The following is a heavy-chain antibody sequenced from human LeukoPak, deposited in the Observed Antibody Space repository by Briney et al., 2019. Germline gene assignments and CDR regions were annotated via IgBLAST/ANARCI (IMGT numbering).Heavy chain of an antibody. D-gene: IGHD3-3*01. CDR3: ASTPLRITIFGVVMKGFDY. Sequence: PSETLSLTCTVSGGSISSSSYYWGWIRQPPGKGLEWIGSIYYSGSTYYNPSLKSRVTISVDTSKNQFSLKLSSVTAADTAMYYCASTPLRITIFGVVMKGFDYWGQGTLVTVSS. J-gene: IGHJ4*02. CDR1: GGSISSSSYY. CDR2: IYYSGST. V-gene: IGHV4-39*01.